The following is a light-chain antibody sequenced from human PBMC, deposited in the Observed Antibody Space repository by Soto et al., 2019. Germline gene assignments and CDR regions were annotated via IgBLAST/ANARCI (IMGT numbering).Light chain of an antibody. CDR2: DAS. CDR3: QQYTSYSYT. V-gene: IGKV1-5*01. CDR1: QSISNR. Sequence: DIQMTQSPSTLSASIGDRVTITCRARQSISNRLAWYQQKPGKAPKCLIYDASSLESGVPSRFSGSGSGTEFTLTISSLQPDDFATYYCQQYTSYSYTFGQGTKLEIK. J-gene: IGKJ2*01.